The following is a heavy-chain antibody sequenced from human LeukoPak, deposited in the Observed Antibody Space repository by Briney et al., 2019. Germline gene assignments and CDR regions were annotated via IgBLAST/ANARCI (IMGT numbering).Heavy chain of an antibody. CDR2: INHSGST. CDR1: GGSISGYY. CDR3: ARDFYDFWSGYYFDY. V-gene: IGHV4-34*01. D-gene: IGHD3-3*01. J-gene: IGHJ4*02. Sequence: SETLSLTCTVSGGSISGYYWSWIRQPPGKGLEWIGEINHSGSTNYNPSLKSRVTISVDTSKNQFSLKLSSVTAADTAVYYCARDFYDFWSGYYFDYWGQGTLVTVSS.